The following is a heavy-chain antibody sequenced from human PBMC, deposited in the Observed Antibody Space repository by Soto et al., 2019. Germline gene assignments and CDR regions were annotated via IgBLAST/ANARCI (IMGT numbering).Heavy chain of an antibody. V-gene: IGHV4-31*03. CDR3: AGQRDGYNYDY. CDR2: IYYSGST. Sequence: TLSLTCTVSGGSISSGGYYWSWIRQHPGKGLEWIGYIYYSGSTYYNPSLKSRVTISVDTSKNQFSLKLSSVTAADTAVYYCAGQRDGYNYDYWGQGTLVTVSS. J-gene: IGHJ4*02. CDR1: GGSISSGGYY. D-gene: IGHD5-12*01.